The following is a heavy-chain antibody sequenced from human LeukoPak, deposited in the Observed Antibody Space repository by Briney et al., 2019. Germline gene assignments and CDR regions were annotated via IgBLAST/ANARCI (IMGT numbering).Heavy chain of an antibody. V-gene: IGHV3-23*01. J-gene: IGHJ4*02. CDR2: ISGSGGST. D-gene: IGHD3-3*01. CDR3: ARDLTVWSGYRSSFLDY. Sequence: PGGSLRLSCAASGFTFSSYVMSWVRQAPGKGLEWVSGISGSGGSTYYADSVKGRFTISRDNSKNTLYVQMNSLRAEDTAVYYCARDLTVWSGYRSSFLDYWGQGTLVTVSS. CDR1: GFTFSSYV.